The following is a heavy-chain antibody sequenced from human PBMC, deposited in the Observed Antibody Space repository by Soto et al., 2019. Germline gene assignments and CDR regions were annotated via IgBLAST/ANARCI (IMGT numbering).Heavy chain of an antibody. Sequence: GGSLRLSCAASGFTFSSHWMHWVRQAPGKGLVWVSRINSDGSDTSYADSVKGRFTISRDSAKNTLYLQMNSLRAEDTAVYYCARVQYSSTWYVDFWGQGALVTVSS. CDR2: INSDGSDT. D-gene: IGHD6-13*01. CDR1: GFTFSSHW. V-gene: IGHV3-74*01. CDR3: ARVQYSSTWYVDF. J-gene: IGHJ4*02.